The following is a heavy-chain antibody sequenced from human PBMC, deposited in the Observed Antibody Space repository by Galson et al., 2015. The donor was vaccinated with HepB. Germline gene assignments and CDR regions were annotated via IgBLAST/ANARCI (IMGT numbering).Heavy chain of an antibody. CDR3: ARDGYSSSWYVRYFDL. V-gene: IGHV3-66*01. D-gene: IGHD6-13*01. CDR1: GFTVSSNY. CDR2: IYSGGST. J-gene: IGHJ2*01. Sequence: SLRLSCAASGFTVSSNYMSWVRQAPGKGLEWVSAIYSGGSTYYADSVKGRFTISRDNSKNTLYLQMNSLRAEDTAVYYCARDGYSSSWYVRYFDLWGRGTLVTVSS.